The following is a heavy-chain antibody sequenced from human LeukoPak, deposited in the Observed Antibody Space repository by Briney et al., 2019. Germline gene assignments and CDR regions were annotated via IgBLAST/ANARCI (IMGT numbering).Heavy chain of an antibody. Sequence: TSETLSLTCTVSGGSISNYFWSWIRQSPGKGLEWIGLIYISGSTNYNPSLKSRVTMSVDTSKNQLSLKLSSVTAADTALYYCARVGNTVIHCMDVWGEGTTVTVSS. D-gene: IGHD4-11*01. J-gene: IGHJ6*03. CDR1: GGSISNYF. CDR2: IYISGST. CDR3: ARVGNTVIHCMDV. V-gene: IGHV4-4*07.